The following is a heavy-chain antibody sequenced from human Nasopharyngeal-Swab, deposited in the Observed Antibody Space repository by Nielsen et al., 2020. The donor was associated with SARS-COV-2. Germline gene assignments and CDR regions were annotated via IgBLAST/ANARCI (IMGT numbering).Heavy chain of an antibody. V-gene: IGHV3-7*01. CDR2: IKQDGSEK. CDR1: GFTFSSYW. CDR3: ARDGGYYGSGSYYH. D-gene: IGHD3-10*01. Sequence: GRSLRLSCAAAGFTFSSYWMSWVRHAAGKGLEWVANIKQDGSEKYYVDSVKGRFTISRDNAKNSLYLQMNSLRAEDTAVYYCARDGGYYGSGSYYHWGQGTLVTVSS. J-gene: IGHJ5*02.